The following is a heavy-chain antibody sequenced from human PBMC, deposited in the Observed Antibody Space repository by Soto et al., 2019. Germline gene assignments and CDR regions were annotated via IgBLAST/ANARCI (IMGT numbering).Heavy chain of an antibody. J-gene: IGHJ3*02. Sequence: ASVKVSCKASGYTFTGYYMHWVRQAPGQGLEWMGWINPNSGGTNYARKFQGRVTMTRDTSISTAYMELSRLRSDDTAVYYCARVRLLLAMDAFDIWGQGTMVTVSS. CDR1: GYTFTGYY. V-gene: IGHV1-2*02. CDR2: INPNSGGT. D-gene: IGHD5-18*01. CDR3: ARVRLLLAMDAFDI.